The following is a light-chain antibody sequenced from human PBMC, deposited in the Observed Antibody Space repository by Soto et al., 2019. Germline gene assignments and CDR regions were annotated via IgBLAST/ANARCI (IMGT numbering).Light chain of an antibody. CDR1: QSVSSY. J-gene: IGKJ1*01. V-gene: IGKV3-11*01. Sequence: EIVLTQSPATLSLSPGERATLSCRASQSVSSYLAWYQQKPGQAPRLLIYDASNRATGIPARFSGSGSGTDFTLTISRLEPEDFAVYYCQQYGNLVWTFGQGTKVDI. CDR2: DAS. CDR3: QQYGNLVWT.